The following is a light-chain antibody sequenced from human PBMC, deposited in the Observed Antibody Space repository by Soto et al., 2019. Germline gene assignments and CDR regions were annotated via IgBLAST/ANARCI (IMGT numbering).Light chain of an antibody. J-gene: IGKJ2*01. CDR3: QQYGRSPPYT. CDR2: GAS. V-gene: IGKV3-20*01. Sequence: EIVLTQSPGTLSLSPGERATLSCRASQSVSSSYFAWYQQKPGQAPRLLIYGASSRATGIPDRFSGSGSGTHFALTISRLEPEGFAVYYCQQYGRSPPYTFGQGTKLEIK. CDR1: QSVSSSY.